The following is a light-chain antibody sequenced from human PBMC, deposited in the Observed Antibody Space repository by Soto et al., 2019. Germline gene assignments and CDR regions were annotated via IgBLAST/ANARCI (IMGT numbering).Light chain of an antibody. CDR1: QPVDSSF. J-gene: IGKJ3*01. CDR3: QQYGNSPLFI. Sequence: EIVLTQSPGTLSLSPGESATLSCRASQPVDSSFLAWYQHKPGQAPRLLIYAGSTRATGIPDRFSGSGSGTDFTLTIRRLEPEDFAVYYCQQYGNSPLFIFGPGTKVDIK. V-gene: IGKV3-20*01. CDR2: AGS.